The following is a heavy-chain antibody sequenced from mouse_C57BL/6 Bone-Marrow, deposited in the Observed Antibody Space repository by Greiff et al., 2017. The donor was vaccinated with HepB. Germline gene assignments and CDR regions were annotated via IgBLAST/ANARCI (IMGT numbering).Heavy chain of an antibody. CDR2: SRNKANDYTT. CDR1: GFTFSDFY. V-gene: IGHV7-1*01. J-gene: IGHJ3*01. CDR3: ARDGYDGYSWFAY. D-gene: IGHD2-3*01. Sequence: EVKLMESGGGLVQSGRSLRLSCATSGFTFSDFYMEWVRQAPGKGLEWIAASRNKANDYTTEYSAYVKGRFIVSRDTSQSILYLQMNALRAEDTAIYYCARDGYDGYSWFAYWGQGTLVTVSA.